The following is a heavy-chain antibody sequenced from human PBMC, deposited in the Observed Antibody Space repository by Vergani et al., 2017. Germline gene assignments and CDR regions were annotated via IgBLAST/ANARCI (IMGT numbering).Heavy chain of an antibody. CDR1: GYTFTDYW. Sequence: EVQLVQSGAEVKKPGESLKISCEGSGYTFTDYWVGWVRQKPGKGLEWMGVVYARDSITRYSLSFQGQVTISADKSISTAYLQWSSLKASDTAMYYCARHWELDAFDIWGQGTMVTVSS. V-gene: IGHV5-51*01. CDR3: ARHWELDAFDI. D-gene: IGHD1-7*01. J-gene: IGHJ3*02. CDR2: VYARDSIT.